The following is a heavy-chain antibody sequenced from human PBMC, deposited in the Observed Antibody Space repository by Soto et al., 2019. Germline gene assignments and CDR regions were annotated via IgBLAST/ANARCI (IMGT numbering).Heavy chain of an antibody. CDR1: GDYIRNHY. D-gene: IGHD3-3*01. CDR2: VFHSGNT. Sequence: QPQMQESGPGLVKPSETLSLICTVSGDYIRNHYWSWIRQAPGRGLEWIGSVFHSGNTTYSPSLKGRVTLSVDTSKDQFSLHLNSVNAADTAIYYCARDFWSGEYYFFDLWGRGTLVTVSS. V-gene: IGHV4-59*11. J-gene: IGHJ2*01. CDR3: ARDFWSGEYYFFDL.